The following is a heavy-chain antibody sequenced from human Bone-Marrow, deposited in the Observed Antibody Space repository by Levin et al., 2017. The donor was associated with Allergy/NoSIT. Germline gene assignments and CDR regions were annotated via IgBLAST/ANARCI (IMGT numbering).Heavy chain of an antibody. D-gene: IGHD2/OR15-2a*01. CDR2: ISSDSSDL. CDR1: GFMFSDYS. Sequence: GGSLRLSCTVSGFMFSDYSIYWVRQAPGKGLEWISSISSDSSDLYYADSVKGRFTISRDNAKHSLNLQVSSLRAEDTAVYHCVRGIIGDVRVAHKEAFDIWGQGTMVTVSS. J-gene: IGHJ3*02. CDR3: VRGIIGDVRVAHKEAFDI. V-gene: IGHV3-21*01.